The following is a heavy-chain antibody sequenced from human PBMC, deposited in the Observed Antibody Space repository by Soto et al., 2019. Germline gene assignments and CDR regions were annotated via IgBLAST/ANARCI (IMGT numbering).Heavy chain of an antibody. D-gene: IGHD3-22*01. CDR3: AKPRGYYDSSGYPTPDY. CDR1: GFTFSGYN. Sequence: GGSLRLSCAASGFTFSGYNMNWVRQAPGKGLEWVSYISSSSGTIYYADSVKGRFTISRDNAKNSLYLQMNSLRAEDTAVYYCAKPRGYYDSSGYPTPDYWRQGTLVTVSS. CDR2: ISSSSGTI. V-gene: IGHV3-48*01. J-gene: IGHJ4*02.